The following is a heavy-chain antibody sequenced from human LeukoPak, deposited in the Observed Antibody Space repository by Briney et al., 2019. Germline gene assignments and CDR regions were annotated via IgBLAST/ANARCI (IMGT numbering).Heavy chain of an antibody. CDR1: GGSFSGYY. D-gene: IGHD3-22*01. Sequence: PSETLSLTCAVYGGSFSGYYWSWIRQPPGKGLEWIGEINHSGSTNYNPSLKSRVTISVDTSKNQFSLKLSSVTAADTAVYYCAREGDSSGYYYDYWGQGTLVTVSS. J-gene: IGHJ4*02. CDR2: INHSGST. V-gene: IGHV4-34*01. CDR3: AREGDSSGYYYDY.